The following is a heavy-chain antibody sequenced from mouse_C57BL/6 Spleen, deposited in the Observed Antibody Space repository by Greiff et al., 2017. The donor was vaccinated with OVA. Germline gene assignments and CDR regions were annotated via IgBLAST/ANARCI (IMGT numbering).Heavy chain of an antibody. Sequence: QVQLQQPGTELVKPGASVKLSCKASGYTFTSYWMHWVKQRPGQGLEWIGNINPSNGGTNYNEKFKGKATLTVDKSSSTAYMQLSSLTSEDSAVYYCASSGGGYDNCFYAMDYWGQGTSVTVSS. D-gene: IGHD2-1*01. CDR1: GYTFTSYW. J-gene: IGHJ4*01. V-gene: IGHV1-53*01. CDR3: ASSGGGYDNCFYAMDY. CDR2: INPSNGGT.